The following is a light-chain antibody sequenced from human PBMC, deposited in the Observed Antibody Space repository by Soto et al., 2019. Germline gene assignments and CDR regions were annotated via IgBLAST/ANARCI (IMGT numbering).Light chain of an antibody. CDR3: KQYYSPPAM. J-gene: IGKJ1*01. CDR2: WAS. V-gene: IGKV4-1*01. CDR1: QSVLKSSNDKNH. Sequence: DIVMTQSPDSLAVSLGERATINCKSSQSVLKSSNDKNHLAWYQQKPGQPPRLLIFWASTRESGVPDRFSGGGSGTDFTLTISSLQAEDVAVYYCKQYYSPPAMFGQGTKVEI.